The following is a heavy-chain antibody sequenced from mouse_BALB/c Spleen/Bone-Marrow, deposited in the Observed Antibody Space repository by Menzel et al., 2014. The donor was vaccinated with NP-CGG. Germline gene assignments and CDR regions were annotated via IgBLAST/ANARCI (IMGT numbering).Heavy chain of an antibody. CDR1: GYTFTDYA. CDR3: ARDHYSSHFVH. CDR2: INTYSGDA. D-gene: IGHD2-5*01. V-gene: IGHV1-67*01. Sequence: QVQLKESGPELVRPGVSVKISCKGSGYTFTDYAMHWVKQSHAKSLEWIGVINTYSGDANYNQKFKGKATMTVDKSSSSAYIKRARWTSKDSAINYCARDHYSSHFVHWGTGSTLTVSS. J-gene: IGHJ2*01.